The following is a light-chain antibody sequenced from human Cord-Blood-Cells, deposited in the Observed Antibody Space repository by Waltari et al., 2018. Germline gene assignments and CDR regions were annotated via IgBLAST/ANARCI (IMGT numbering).Light chain of an antibody. Sequence: DSQFTQSPSFLSASVGDRVTITCRASQGISSYLAWYQQKPGKAPKILIYAASSLQSGVPSRFSGSGSGTEFTLTISSLQTEDFATYYCQQLNSYPLTFGGGTKVEIK. J-gene: IGKJ4*01. V-gene: IGKV1-9*01. CDR1: QGISSY. CDR2: AAS. CDR3: QQLNSYPLT.